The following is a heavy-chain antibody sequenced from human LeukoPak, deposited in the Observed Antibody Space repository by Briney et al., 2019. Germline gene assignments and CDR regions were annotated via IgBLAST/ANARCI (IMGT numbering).Heavy chain of an antibody. Sequence: PGGSLRLSCAAPGFTFISYGMSCVRQAPGKGLEWVSSISGGGGGTFYADSVKGRFTISRDNSNNTLYLQMNSLRAEDTALYYCANLVKLASWGQGTLVTVSS. CDR2: ISGGGGGT. V-gene: IGHV3-23*01. D-gene: IGHD1-26*01. J-gene: IGHJ5*02. CDR1: GFTFISYG. CDR3: ANLVKLAS.